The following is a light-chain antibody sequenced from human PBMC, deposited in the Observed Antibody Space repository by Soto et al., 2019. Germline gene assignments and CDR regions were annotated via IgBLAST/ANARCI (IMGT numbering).Light chain of an antibody. Sequence: EIVLTQSPGTLSLSPGERATLSCRASQSVSSSYLAWYQQKPGQAPRLLIYCASSRATGIPDRFSGSGSGTDCTLTISRLEPEDFAVYYCQQYGSSPYTFGPGTKLEIK. CDR1: QSVSSSY. CDR3: QQYGSSPYT. J-gene: IGKJ2*01. CDR2: CAS. V-gene: IGKV3-20*01.